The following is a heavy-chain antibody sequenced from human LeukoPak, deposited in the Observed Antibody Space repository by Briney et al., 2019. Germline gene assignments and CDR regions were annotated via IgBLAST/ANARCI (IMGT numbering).Heavy chain of an antibody. CDR1: GGSISSGGYY. D-gene: IGHD3-3*01. J-gene: IGHJ4*02. Sequence: ASQTRSLADTVSGGSISSGGYYWSWIRQHPGKGLEWIGYIYYSGSIYYNPSLKSRVTISIDTSKNQFSLKLSSVTAADTAVYYCARVHASGYQDYWGQGTLVTVSS. V-gene: IGHV4-31*03. CDR3: ARVHASGYQDY. CDR2: IYYSGSI.